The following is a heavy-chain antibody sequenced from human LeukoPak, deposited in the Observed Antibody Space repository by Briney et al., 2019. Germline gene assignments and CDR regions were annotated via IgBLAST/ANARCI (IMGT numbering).Heavy chain of an antibody. CDR1: GGSISSYY. Sequence: SETLSLTCTVSGGSISSYYWSWIRQPPGKGLEWIGYIYYSGSTNYNPSLKSRVTLSIDTSKSQLSFQLTSVTAADTAVYYCXXXKSXXRKTXXQXGAFDVWGQGTVVTVSS. CDR3: XXXKSXXRKTXXQXGAFDV. CDR2: IYYSGST. V-gene: IGHV4-59*01. J-gene: IGHJ3*01.